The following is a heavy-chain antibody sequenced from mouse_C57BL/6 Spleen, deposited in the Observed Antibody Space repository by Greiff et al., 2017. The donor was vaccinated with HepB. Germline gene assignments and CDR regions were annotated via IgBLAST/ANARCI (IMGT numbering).Heavy chain of an antibody. J-gene: IGHJ3*01. Sequence: EVKLLESGPGLVKPSQSLSLTCSVTGYSITSGYYWNWIRQFPGNKLEWMGYISYDGSNNYNPSLKNRISITRDTSKNQFFLKLNSVTTEDTATYYCARNYGNPAWFAYWGQGTLVTVSA. D-gene: IGHD2-1*01. V-gene: IGHV3-6*01. CDR1: GYSITSGYY. CDR2: ISYDGSN. CDR3: ARNYGNPAWFAY.